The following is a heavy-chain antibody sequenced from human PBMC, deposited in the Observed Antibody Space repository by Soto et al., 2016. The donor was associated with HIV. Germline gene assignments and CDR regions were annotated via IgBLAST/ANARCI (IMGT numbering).Heavy chain of an antibody. CDR1: GFMLRYYA. V-gene: IGHV3-23*01. D-gene: IGHD1-26*01. CDR3: GRDLHDYSANDY. J-gene: IGHJ4*02. Sequence: EVQLLESGEAWYSRGSLRLSCAASGFMLRYYAMNWVRQVPGKGLEWVSGIAHDGATSHYADSVRGRFIISRDNSKNIFYLQMNTLRVEDTAIYFCGRDLHDYSANDYWGQGILVTVSS. CDR2: IAHDGATS.